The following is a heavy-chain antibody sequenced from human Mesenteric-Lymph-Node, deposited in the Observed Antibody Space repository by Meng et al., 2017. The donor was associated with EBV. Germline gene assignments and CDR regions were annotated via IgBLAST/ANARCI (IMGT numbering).Heavy chain of an antibody. CDR1: EVTFESYG. CDR2: IWYDGSKK. Sequence: VKLVELGGGVVQPGRSLRVFCRASEVTFESYGMQWVRRDPAKGMVWVVVIWYDGSKKYYADSVKGRFTISRDNSKNTLDLQMNSMRAEDTAVYYCARGYGSGTYHFDYWGQGALVTVSS. D-gene: IGHD3-10*01. V-gene: IGHV3-33*01. J-gene: IGHJ4*02. CDR3: ARGYGSGTYHFDY.